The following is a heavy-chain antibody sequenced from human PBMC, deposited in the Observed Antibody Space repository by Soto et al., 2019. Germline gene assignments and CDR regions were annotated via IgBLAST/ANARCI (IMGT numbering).Heavy chain of an antibody. CDR3: ARGYCSFTSCPFDF. CDR2: ISTYNGDT. CDR1: GYTFTSFG. J-gene: IGHJ4*02. D-gene: IGHD2-2*01. V-gene: IGHV1-18*01. Sequence: HVQLVQSGAEVKKPGASVNVSCKASGYTFTSFGISWVRQVPGQGLEWMGWISTYNGDTNYAQHLQGRVTMTTDTSTSTAYKELRSLRSDDTAVYYCARGYCSFTSCPFDFWGQGALVTVSS.